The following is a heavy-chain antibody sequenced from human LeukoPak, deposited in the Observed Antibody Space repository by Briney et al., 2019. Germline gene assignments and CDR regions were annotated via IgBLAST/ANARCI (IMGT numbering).Heavy chain of an antibody. Sequence: GGSLRLSCAASGFTFSSSAMSWVRQAPGKGLEWVSSISGSGSGGSTYYADSVKGRFTISRDNSKNTLSLQMNSLRAEDTAVYYCARDLGSSADYWGQGTLVTVSS. CDR2: ISGSGSGGST. CDR3: ARDLGSSADY. D-gene: IGHD6-13*01. V-gene: IGHV3-23*01. CDR1: GFTFSSSA. J-gene: IGHJ4*02.